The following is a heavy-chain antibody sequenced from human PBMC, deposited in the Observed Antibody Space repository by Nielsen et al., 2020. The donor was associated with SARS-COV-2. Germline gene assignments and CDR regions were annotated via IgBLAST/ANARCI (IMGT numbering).Heavy chain of an antibody. Sequence: GESLKISCAASGFTVNRNYMSWVRQAPGKGLEWVSLMYAGASTFYADSVKGRFTISRHNAENTVYLQMNSLRAGDTAVYYCARGDSSSWYYWFDPWGQGTLVTVSS. V-gene: IGHV3-53*01. CDR1: GFTVNRNY. CDR3: ARGDSSSWYYWFDP. D-gene: IGHD6-13*01. CDR2: MYAGAST. J-gene: IGHJ5*02.